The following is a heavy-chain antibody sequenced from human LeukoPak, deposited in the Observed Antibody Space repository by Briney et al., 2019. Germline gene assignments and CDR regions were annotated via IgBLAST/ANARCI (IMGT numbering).Heavy chain of an antibody. Sequence: GGSLRLSCAASGFSFSSYCMSWVRQAPGKGLEWVSAISGGGGNTYYADSVKGRFTISRDNSKNSLYLQMNSLRSEGTVVYYWAGFVFGYWGQGTLVTVSS. V-gene: IGHV3-23*01. D-gene: IGHD2-2*03. J-gene: IGHJ4*02. CDR2: ISGGGGNT. CDR3: AGFVFGY. CDR1: GFSFSSYC.